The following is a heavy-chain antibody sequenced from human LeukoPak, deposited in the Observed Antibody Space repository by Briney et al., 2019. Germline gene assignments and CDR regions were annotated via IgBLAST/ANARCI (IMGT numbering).Heavy chain of an antibody. D-gene: IGHD2-2*02. Sequence: PGGSLRLSCAASGFTFSSSGTHWVRQAPGKGLEWVAVISFDGSNKYYADFVKGRFTISRDNSKNTLYLQMNSLRVEDTAVYYCAKGDIVIVPTAIRFYFYGMDVWGQGTTVTVSS. CDR2: ISFDGSNK. CDR1: GFTFSSSG. J-gene: IGHJ6*02. CDR3: AKGDIVIVPTAIRFYFYGMDV. V-gene: IGHV3-30*18.